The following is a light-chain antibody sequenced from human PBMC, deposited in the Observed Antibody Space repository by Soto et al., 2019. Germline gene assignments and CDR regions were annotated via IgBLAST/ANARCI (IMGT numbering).Light chain of an antibody. CDR2: AAS. J-gene: IGKJ1*01. Sequence: AIRMTQSPSSLSASTGDRVTITCRASQGISSYLAWYQQKPGKAPKLLIYAASTLQSGVPSRFSGSGSGTEFTLTISGLQPDDFATYYCQQYETYRTFGQGTKVDIK. CDR1: QGISSY. V-gene: IGKV1-8*01. CDR3: QQYETYRT.